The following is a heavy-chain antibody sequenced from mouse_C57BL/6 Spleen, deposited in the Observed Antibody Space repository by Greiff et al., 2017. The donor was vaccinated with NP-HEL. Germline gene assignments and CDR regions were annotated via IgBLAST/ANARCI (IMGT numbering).Heavy chain of an antibody. V-gene: IGHV1-15*01. J-gene: IGHJ3*01. CDR3: TREAY. Sequence: VQLLESGAELVRPGASVTLSCKASGYTFTDYEMHWVKQTPVHGLEWIGAIDPETGGTAYNQKFKGKAILTADKSSSTAYMELRSLTSEDSAVYYCTREAYWGQGTLVTVSA. CDR1: GYTFTDYE. CDR2: IDPETGGT.